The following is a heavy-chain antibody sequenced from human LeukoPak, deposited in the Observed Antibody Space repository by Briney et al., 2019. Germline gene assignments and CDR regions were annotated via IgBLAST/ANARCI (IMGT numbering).Heavy chain of an antibody. V-gene: IGHV7-4-1*02. CDR2: INTNTGNP. D-gene: IGHD3-10*01. J-gene: IGHJ6*02. Sequence: ASVKVSCKASGYTFTSYDINWVRQAPGQGLEWMGWINTNTGNPTYAQGFTGRFVFSLDTSVSTAYLQISSLKAEDTAVYYCARVMVRGGHYYYYGMDVWGQGTTVTVSS. CDR3: ARVMVRGGHYYYYGMDV. CDR1: GYTFTSYD.